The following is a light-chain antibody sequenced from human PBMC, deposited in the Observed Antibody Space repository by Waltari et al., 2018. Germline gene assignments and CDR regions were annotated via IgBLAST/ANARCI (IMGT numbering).Light chain of an antibody. V-gene: IGKV3-20*01. CDR3: QQYGSSPPVT. J-gene: IGKJ3*01. Sequence: EIVLTQSPGTLSLSPGQRATLSCRASQSVSSSYLAWYQQKPGQAPRLLIYGASSRATGLPDRFSGSGSGTDFTLTISRLEPEDVAVYYCQQYGSSPPVTFGPGTKVDIK. CDR1: QSVSSSY. CDR2: GAS.